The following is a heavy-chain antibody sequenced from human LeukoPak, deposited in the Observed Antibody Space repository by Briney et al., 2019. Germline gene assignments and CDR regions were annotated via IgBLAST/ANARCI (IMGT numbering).Heavy chain of an antibody. D-gene: IGHD5-18*01. CDR3: ASTVDTVMASDAFDI. V-gene: IGHV3-21*01. CDR2: ISSSSSYI. Sequence: GGSLRLSCAASGFTFSSYSMNWVRQAPGKGLEWVSSISSSSSYIYYADSVKGRFTISRDNAKNSLYLQMNSLRAEDTAVYYCASTVDTVMASDAFDIWGQGTMVTVSS. CDR1: GFTFSSYS. J-gene: IGHJ3*02.